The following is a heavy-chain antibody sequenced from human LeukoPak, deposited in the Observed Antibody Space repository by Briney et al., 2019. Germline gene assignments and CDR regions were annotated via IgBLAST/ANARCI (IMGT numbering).Heavy chain of an antibody. CDR1: GFTFSTYA. J-gene: IGHJ4*02. CDR2: ISGSGGST. D-gene: IGHD3-22*01. V-gene: IGHV3-23*01. Sequence: GGSLRLSCAASGFTFSTYAMSWVRQAPGKGLEWVSSISGSGGSTDYVDSVKGRFTISRDNSKNTLYLQMNSLSAEDTAVYYCVRGQITMTVWGQGTLVTVSS. CDR3: VRGQITMTV.